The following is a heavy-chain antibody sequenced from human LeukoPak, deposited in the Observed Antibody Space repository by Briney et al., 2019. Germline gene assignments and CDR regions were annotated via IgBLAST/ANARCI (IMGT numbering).Heavy chain of an antibody. D-gene: IGHD7-27*01. CDR3: ARFGTGVFRWFDP. V-gene: IGHV1-18*01. CDR2: ISAYNGNK. J-gene: IGHJ5*02. CDR1: GYTFTSYG. Sequence: ASVTVSCKASGYTFTSYGISWVRQAPGQGLDWMGWISAYNGNKVYAQELQGRVTMTTDTSTSTAYMELRSLRSDDTAVYYCARFGTGVFRWFDPWGQGTLVTVSS.